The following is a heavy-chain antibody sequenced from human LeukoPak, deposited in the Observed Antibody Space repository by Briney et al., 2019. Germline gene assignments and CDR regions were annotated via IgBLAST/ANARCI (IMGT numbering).Heavy chain of an antibody. D-gene: IGHD3-9*01. Sequence: TASETLSLTCTVSGGSISSGSYYWSWIRQPAGKGLEWIGRIYTSGSTNYNPSLKSRVTMSVDTSKNQFSLKLSSVTAADTAVYYCARVGYYDILTGYYMDVWGKGTTVTISS. CDR2: IYTSGST. V-gene: IGHV4-61*02. CDR3: ARVGYYDILTGYYMDV. CDR1: GGSISSGSYY. J-gene: IGHJ6*03.